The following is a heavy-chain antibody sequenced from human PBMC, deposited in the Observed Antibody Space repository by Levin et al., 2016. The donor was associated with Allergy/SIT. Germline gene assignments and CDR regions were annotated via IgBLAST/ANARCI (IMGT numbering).Heavy chain of an antibody. CDR3: ARSSLLGTPPHWYFDL. CDR2: IYPGDSDT. CDR1: GYSFTSYW. Sequence: KVSCKGSGYSFTSYWIGWVRQMPGKGLEWMGIIYPGDSDTRYSPSFQGQVTISADKSISTAYLQWSSLKASDTAMYYCARSSLLGTPPHWYFDLWGRGTLVTVSS. V-gene: IGHV5-51*01. J-gene: IGHJ2*01. D-gene: IGHD7-27*01.